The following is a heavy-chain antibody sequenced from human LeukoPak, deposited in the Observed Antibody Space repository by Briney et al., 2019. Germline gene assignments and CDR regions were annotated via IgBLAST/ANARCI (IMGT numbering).Heavy chain of an antibody. CDR3: ARALPTVTTRRGSYWFDP. D-gene: IGHD4-11*01. CDR2: IHYSGST. Sequence: PETLSLTCTVSGGSISSYYWSWIRQPPGKGLEWIGYIHYSGSTNYNPSLKSRVTMSVDTSKNQFSLKLSSVTAADTAVYYCARALPTVTTRRGSYWFDPWGQGTLVTVSS. CDR1: GGSISSYY. V-gene: IGHV4-59*12. J-gene: IGHJ5*02.